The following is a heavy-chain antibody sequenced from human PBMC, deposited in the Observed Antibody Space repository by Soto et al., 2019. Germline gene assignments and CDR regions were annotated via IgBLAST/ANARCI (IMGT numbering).Heavy chain of an antibody. J-gene: IGHJ6*02. CDR3: ASGIAADWTIYYYGIDV. CDR1: GYSFTSYW. V-gene: IGHV5-10-1*01. CDR2: IDPSDSYT. Sequence: PGESLKISCKGSGYSFTSYWISWVRQMPGKGLEWMGRIDPSDSYTNYSPSFQGHVTISADKSISTAYLQWSSLKASDTAMYYCASGIAADWTIYYYGIDVWGQGPTVTVSS. D-gene: IGHD6-13*01.